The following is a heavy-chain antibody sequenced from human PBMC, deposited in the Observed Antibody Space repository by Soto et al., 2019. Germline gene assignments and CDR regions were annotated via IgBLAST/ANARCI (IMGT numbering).Heavy chain of an antibody. Sequence: QVHLVQSGAEVKKPGASVKVSCKASGYTFTSYGITWVRQAPGQGLEWMGWISAHNGNTDYAQKLQGRVIVTRDTSSSTAYMALRSLRSDDTAVYYCARGRYGDYWGQGALVTGSS. CDR3: ARGRYGDY. CDR1: GYTFTSYG. CDR2: ISAHNGNT. V-gene: IGHV1-18*01. J-gene: IGHJ4*02. D-gene: IGHD1-1*01.